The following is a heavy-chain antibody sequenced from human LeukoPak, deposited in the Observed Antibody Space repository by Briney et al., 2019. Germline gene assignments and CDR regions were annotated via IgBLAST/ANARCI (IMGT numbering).Heavy chain of an antibody. V-gene: IGHV3-30*04. CDR3: AIDPLGTRPGFDY. D-gene: IGHD1-1*01. Sequence: GRSLRLSCAASGFTFSSYAMHWVRQAPGKGLEWVAVISYDGSNKYYADSVKGRFTISRDNSKNTLYLQMNSLRAEDTAVYYCAIDPLGTRPGFDYWGQGTLVTVSS. CDR2: ISYDGSNK. J-gene: IGHJ4*02. CDR1: GFTFSSYA.